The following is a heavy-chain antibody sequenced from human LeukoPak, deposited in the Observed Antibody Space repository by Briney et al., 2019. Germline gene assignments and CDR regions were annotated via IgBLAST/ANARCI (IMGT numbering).Heavy chain of an antibody. D-gene: IGHD6-19*01. CDR1: GFTFSSYG. Sequence: PGRSLRLSCAASGFTFSSYGMHWVRQAPGKGLEWVAVISYDGSNKYYAGSVKGRFTISRDNSKNTLYLQMNSLRAEDTAVYYCAKVGAGTVYSPHYYYYGMNVWGQGTTVTVSS. V-gene: IGHV3-30*18. J-gene: IGHJ6*02. CDR2: ISYDGSNK. CDR3: AKVGAGTVYSPHYYYYGMNV.